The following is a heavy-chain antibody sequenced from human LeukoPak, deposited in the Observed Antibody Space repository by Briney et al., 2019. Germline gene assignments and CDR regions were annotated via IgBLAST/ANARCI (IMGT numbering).Heavy chain of an antibody. CDR2: IYYSGST. V-gene: IGHV4-59*01. CDR3: ARVVAAAGTFDY. J-gene: IGHJ4*02. Sequence: SETLSLTCTVSGGSISSYYWSWIRQPPGKGLEWIGYIYYSGSTNYSPSLKSRVTISVDTSKNQFSLKLSSVTAADTAVYYCARVVAAAGTFDYWGQGTLVTVSS. CDR1: GGSISSYY. D-gene: IGHD6-13*01.